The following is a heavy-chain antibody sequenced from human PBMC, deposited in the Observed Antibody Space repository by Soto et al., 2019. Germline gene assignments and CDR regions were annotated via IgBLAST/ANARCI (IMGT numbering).Heavy chain of an antibody. D-gene: IGHD5-18*01. Sequence: PSETLSLTCTVSGVSISSGGYYWSWIRQHPGKGLEWIGYIYYSGSTYYNPSLRSRVAISLDTSKSQFSLSLTSVSATDTAMYYCVRQGYGPLHGLVDVWGQGTTVTVSS. CDR1: GVSISSGGYY. CDR2: IYYSGST. V-gene: IGHV4-31*03. CDR3: VRQGYGPLHGLVDV. J-gene: IGHJ6*02.